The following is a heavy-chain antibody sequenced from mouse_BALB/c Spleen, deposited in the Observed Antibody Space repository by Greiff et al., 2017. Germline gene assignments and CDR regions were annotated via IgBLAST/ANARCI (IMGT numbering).Heavy chain of an antibody. CDR2: IWAGGST. J-gene: IGHJ2*01. CDR3: ARDGYGHDY. V-gene: IGHV2-9*02. D-gene: IGHD1-2*01. Sequence: VQLQQSGPGLVQPSQSLSITCTVSGFSLTSYGVHWVRQSPGKGLEWLGVIWAGGSTNYNSALMSRLSISKDNSKSQVFLKMNSLQTDDTAMYYCARDGYGHDYWGQGTTLTVSS. CDR1: GFSLTSYG.